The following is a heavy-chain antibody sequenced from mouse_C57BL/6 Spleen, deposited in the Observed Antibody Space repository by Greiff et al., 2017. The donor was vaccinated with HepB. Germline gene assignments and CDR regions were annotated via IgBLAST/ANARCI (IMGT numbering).Heavy chain of an antibody. V-gene: IGHV10-1*01. CDR3: VRRNGDYYAMDY. Sequence: VQLKESGGGLVQPKGSLKLSCAASGFSFNTYAMNWVRQAPGKGLEWVARIRSKSNNYATYYADSVKDRFTISRDDSESMLYLQMNNLKTEDTAMYYCVRRNGDYYAMDYWGQGTSVTVSS. J-gene: IGHJ4*01. CDR2: IRSKSNNYAT. D-gene: IGHD1-2*01. CDR1: GFSFNTYA.